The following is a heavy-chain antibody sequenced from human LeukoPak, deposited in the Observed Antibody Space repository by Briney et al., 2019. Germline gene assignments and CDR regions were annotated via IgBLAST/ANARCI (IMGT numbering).Heavy chain of an antibody. CDR2: INPNSGGT. V-gene: IGHV1-2*02. CDR1: GYTFTGYY. D-gene: IGHD5-12*01. Sequence: ASVKVSCKASGYTFTGYYMHWVRQAPGQGLEWMGWINPNSGGTNYAQKFQGRVTMTRDTSISTAYMELSRLRSDDTAVYYCARERDIVASYYFDYWGQGTLVTVSS. CDR3: ARERDIVASYYFDY. J-gene: IGHJ4*02.